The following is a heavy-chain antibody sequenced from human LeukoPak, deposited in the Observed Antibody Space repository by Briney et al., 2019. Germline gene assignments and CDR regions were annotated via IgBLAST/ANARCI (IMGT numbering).Heavy chain of an antibody. CDR3: AARDFWSGPASDY. V-gene: IGHV3-30*02. CDR2: IRYDGSEK. D-gene: IGHD3-3*01. CDR1: GFTFCIYG. Sequence: GGSLRLSCAASGFTFCIYGTHWVRQAPGKGLEWVAFIRYDGSEKYYADSVKGRFTISRDNSKNTLYLQMNSLRVEDTAVYYCAARDFWSGPASDYWGQGTLVTVSP. J-gene: IGHJ4*02.